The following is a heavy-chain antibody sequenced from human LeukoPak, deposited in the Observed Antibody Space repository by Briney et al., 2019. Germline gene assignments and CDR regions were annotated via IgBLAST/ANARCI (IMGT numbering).Heavy chain of an antibody. CDR1: GFTFSSYG. Sequence: PGGSLRLSCAASGFTFSSYGMHWVRQAPGKGLEGVAVISYDGSNKYYADSVKGRFTISRDNSKNTLYLQMNSLRAEDTAVYYCAKTFVAARPSYYYYGMDVWGQGTTVTVSS. V-gene: IGHV3-30*18. D-gene: IGHD6-6*01. J-gene: IGHJ6*02. CDR3: AKTFVAARPSYYYYGMDV. CDR2: ISYDGSNK.